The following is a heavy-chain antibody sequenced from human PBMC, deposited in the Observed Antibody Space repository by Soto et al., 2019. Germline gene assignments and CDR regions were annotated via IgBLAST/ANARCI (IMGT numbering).Heavy chain of an antibody. CDR2: ITYDGSFQ. J-gene: IGHJ1*01. Sequence: LRLSCQASGFNFDNYGMHWVRQAPGKGLEWVAVITYDGSFQYYADSVKGRFTISRDNSKNTLFLHLNTLKPEDTAVYHFAKDRVSGTFYTPLGFWGQGTLVTVCS. V-gene: IGHV3-30*18. CDR1: GFNFDNYG. CDR3: AKDRVSGTFYTPLGF. D-gene: IGHD1-7*01.